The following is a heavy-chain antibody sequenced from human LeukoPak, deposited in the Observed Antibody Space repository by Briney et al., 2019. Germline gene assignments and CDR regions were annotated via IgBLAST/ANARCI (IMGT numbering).Heavy chain of an antibody. D-gene: IGHD4-17*01. V-gene: IGHV3-7*01. CDR1: GFTFSSDW. CDR3: VRAPPYGAYTDYFDY. Sequence: GGSLRLACAASGFTFSSDWMSWVRQAPGKGLEWVANIKQDGSEKYYGDSVKGRVTISRDNAKNSHYLQMNGLRVDDTALYYCVRAPPYGAYTDYFDYWGQGTLVTVSS. J-gene: IGHJ4*02. CDR2: IKQDGSEK.